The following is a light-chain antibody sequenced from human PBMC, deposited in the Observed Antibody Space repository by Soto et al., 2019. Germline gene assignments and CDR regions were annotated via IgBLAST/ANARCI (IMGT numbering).Light chain of an antibody. Sequence: DIVLTQPPGTLSLSPGERATLSCRASQTVDSNFLAWYQQKPGQAPRLLIYAASTSATGIPDRFSGSGSGTDFTLTIGRLDPEDFAVYYCLKYGSSPGWTFGPGTKVEIK. CDR2: AAS. CDR1: QTVDSNF. CDR3: LKYGSSPGWT. V-gene: IGKV3-20*01. J-gene: IGKJ1*01.